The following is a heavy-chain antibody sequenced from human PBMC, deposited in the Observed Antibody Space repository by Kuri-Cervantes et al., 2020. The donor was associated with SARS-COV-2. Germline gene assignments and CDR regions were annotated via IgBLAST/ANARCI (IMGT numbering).Heavy chain of an antibody. Sequence: ESLKISCAVYGGSFSGYYWSWIRQPPGKGLEWIGEINHSGSTNYNPSLKSRVTISVDTSKNQFSLKLSSVTAADTAVYYCARSVSRFLEWSKRIYGMDVWGQGTTVTVSS. V-gene: IGHV4-34*01. J-gene: IGHJ6*02. CDR2: INHSGST. CDR3: ARSVSRFLEWSKRIYGMDV. CDR1: GGSFSGYY. D-gene: IGHD3-3*01.